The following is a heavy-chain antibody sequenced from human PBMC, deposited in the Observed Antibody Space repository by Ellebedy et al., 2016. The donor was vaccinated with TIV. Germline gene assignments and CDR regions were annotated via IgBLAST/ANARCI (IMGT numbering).Heavy chain of an antibody. CDR3: ARRIGVVDP. CDR2: ITHSGST. D-gene: IGHD2-15*01. V-gene: IGHV4-34*01. CDR1: GGSFSGYY. J-gene: IGHJ5*02. Sequence: SETLSLXCAVYGGSFSGYYWSWIRQPPGKGLEWIGEITHSGSTNYNPSLKSRVTISVDTSKNQFSLKLSSVTAADTAVYYCARRIGVVDPWGQGTLVTVSS.